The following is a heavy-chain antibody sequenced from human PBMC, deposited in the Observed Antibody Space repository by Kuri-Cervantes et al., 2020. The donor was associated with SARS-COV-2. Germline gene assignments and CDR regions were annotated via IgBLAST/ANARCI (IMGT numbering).Heavy chain of an antibody. Sequence: ASVKVSCKASGYTFTGYYMHWVRQAPGQGLEWMGWINAGNGNTKYSQRFQGRVTITRDTSASTAYMELSSLRSEDTAVYYCARGITMVRGALDYWGQGTLVTVSS. CDR2: INAGNGNT. CDR3: ARGITMVRGALDY. V-gene: IGHV1-3*01. CDR1: GYTFTGYY. J-gene: IGHJ4*02. D-gene: IGHD3-10*01.